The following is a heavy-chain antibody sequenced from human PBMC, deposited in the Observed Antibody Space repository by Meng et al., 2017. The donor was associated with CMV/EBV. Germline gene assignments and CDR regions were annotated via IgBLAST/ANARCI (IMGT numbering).Heavy chain of an antibody. D-gene: IGHD6-13*01. CDR3: ARDAAPPYSSTWYIDY. V-gene: IGHV4-39*07. CDR1: GGSVSSSRHY. CDR2: IYYSGTT. J-gene: IGHJ4*02. Sequence: SETLSLTCTVSGGSVSSSRHYWGWIRQPPGKGLEWIGTIYYSGTTYYNPSLKSRVTISVDTSKNQFSLKLSSVTAADTAVYYCARDAAPPYSSTWYIDYWGQGTLVTVSS.